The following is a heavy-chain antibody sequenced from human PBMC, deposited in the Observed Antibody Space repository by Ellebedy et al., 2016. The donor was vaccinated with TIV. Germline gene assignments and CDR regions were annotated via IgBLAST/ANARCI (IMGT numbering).Heavy chain of an antibody. CDR2: IDPSDSYT. CDR3: ARKAAAGTDYYYGMDV. Sequence: GESLKISCKGSGYSFTSYWIGWVRQMPGKGLEWMGRIDPSDSYTNYSPSFQGHDTISVDKSISTAYLQWSSLKASDTAMYYCARKAAAGTDYYYGMDVWGQGTTVTVSS. D-gene: IGHD6-13*01. CDR1: GYSFTSYW. V-gene: IGHV5-10-1*01. J-gene: IGHJ6*02.